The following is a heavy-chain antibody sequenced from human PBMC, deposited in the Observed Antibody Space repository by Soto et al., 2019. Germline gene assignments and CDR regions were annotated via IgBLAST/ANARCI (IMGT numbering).Heavy chain of an antibody. D-gene: IGHD2-15*01. CDR2: ISSSNRTI. Sequence: LRLSCAASGFTFRSYSMNWVRQAPGKGLEWVSYISSSNRTINYADSVKGRFIISRDNAKNSLYLQMHSLRDEDTAVYYCAREGWPLLQTGMDVWGQGTTVNGSA. CDR1: GFTFRSYS. V-gene: IGHV3-48*02. J-gene: IGHJ6*01. CDR3: AREGWPLLQTGMDV.